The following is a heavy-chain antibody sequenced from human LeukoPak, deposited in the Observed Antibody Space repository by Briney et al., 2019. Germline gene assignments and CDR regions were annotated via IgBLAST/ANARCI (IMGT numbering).Heavy chain of an antibody. CDR2: ISAYNGNT. Sequence: ASVKVSCKASGYTFTNYNITWVRQAPGQGLEWMGRISAYNGNTNYAQKLQDRVTMTTDTSTTTAYMELRSLRFDDTALYYCARDDEEFGELSWFDPWGQGTLVTVSS. CDR1: GYTFTNYN. V-gene: IGHV1-18*01. CDR3: ARDDEEFGELSWFDP. J-gene: IGHJ5*02. D-gene: IGHD3-10*01.